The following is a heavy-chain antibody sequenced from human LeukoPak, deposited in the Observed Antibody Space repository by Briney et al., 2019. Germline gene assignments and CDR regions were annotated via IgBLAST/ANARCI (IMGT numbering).Heavy chain of an antibody. J-gene: IGHJ3*02. CDR2: IYTSGST. CDR3: ASLRTHCSSTSCYLDAFDI. Sequence: SETLSLTCTVSSGSISSGSYYWSWIRQPAGKGLEWIGRIYTSGSTNYNPSLKSRVTISVDTSKNQFSLKLSSVTAADTAVYYCASLRTHCSSTSCYLDAFDIWGQGTMVTVSS. D-gene: IGHD2-2*01. V-gene: IGHV4-61*02. CDR1: SGSISSGSYY.